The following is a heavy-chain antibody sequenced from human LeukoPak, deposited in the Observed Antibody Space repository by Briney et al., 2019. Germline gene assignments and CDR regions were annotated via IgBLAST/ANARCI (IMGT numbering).Heavy chain of an antibody. CDR3: ARALRRGIAAAGTSTPYRGMDV. D-gene: IGHD6-13*01. CDR2: ISYEGSNK. V-gene: IGHV3-30-3*01. Sequence: HPGRSLRLSCAASGFTFSSYVMHWVRQAPGKGLEWVAVISYEGSNKYYADSVKGRFTISRDNSKNTLYLQMNSLRAEDTAVYYCARALRRGIAAAGTSTPYRGMDVWGQGTTVTVSS. J-gene: IGHJ6*02. CDR1: GFTFSSYV.